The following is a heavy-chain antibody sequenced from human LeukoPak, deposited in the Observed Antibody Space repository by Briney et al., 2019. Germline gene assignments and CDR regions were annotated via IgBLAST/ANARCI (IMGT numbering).Heavy chain of an antibody. CDR3: ARGAGSTISNDAFDM. Sequence: PSETLSLTCAVSGGSISSGYSWSWIRQPPGKGLEWIGYMFYTGNTYYNPSLKSRVTISVDTSKNQFSLKLSSVTAADTAVYYCARGAGSTISNDAFDMWGQGTMVSVSS. CDR1: GGSISSGYS. J-gene: IGHJ3*02. D-gene: IGHD5-24*01. V-gene: IGHV4-30-4*07. CDR2: MFYTGNT.